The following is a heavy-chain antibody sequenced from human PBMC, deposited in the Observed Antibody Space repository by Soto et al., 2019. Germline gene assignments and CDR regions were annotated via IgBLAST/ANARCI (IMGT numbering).Heavy chain of an antibody. CDR3: AREGRGGGSSSADDAFDI. CDR1: GGSISSYY. Sequence: QVQLQESGPGLVKPSETLSLTCTVSGGSISSYYWSWIRQPPGKGLEWIGYIYYSGSTNYNPSLQSRVTISVDTSKNQFSLKLSSVTAADTAVYYCAREGRGGGSSSADDAFDIWGQGTMVTVSS. V-gene: IGHV4-59*01. D-gene: IGHD2-15*01. CDR2: IYYSGST. J-gene: IGHJ3*02.